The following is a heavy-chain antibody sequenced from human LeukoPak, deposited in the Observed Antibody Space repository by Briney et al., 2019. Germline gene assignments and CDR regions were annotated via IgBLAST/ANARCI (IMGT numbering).Heavy chain of an antibody. D-gene: IGHD6-19*01. Sequence: GGSLRLSCAASGFTFSSYWMSWVRQAPGKGLEWVANIKQDGSEKYYVDSVKGRFSISRDNAKNSLYLQMNSLRAEDTAVYYCARLVGYSSGWSDYWGQGTLVTVSS. J-gene: IGHJ4*02. CDR1: GFTFSSYW. CDR2: IKQDGSEK. CDR3: ARLVGYSSGWSDY. V-gene: IGHV3-7*01.